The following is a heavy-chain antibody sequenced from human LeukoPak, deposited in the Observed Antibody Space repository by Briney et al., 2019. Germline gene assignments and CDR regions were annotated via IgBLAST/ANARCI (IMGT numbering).Heavy chain of an antibody. CDR3: ARGGASYGLGYFDY. CDR1: GFTFSSYS. V-gene: IGHV3-7*01. D-gene: IGHD5-18*01. Sequence: PGGSLSLSCAASGFTFSSYSMNWVRQAPGKGLEWVANIKQDGSEKFYVDSVKGRFTISRDNAKNSLYLQMNSLRVEDTALYYCARGGASYGLGYFDYWGQGTLVTVSS. J-gene: IGHJ4*02. CDR2: IKQDGSEK.